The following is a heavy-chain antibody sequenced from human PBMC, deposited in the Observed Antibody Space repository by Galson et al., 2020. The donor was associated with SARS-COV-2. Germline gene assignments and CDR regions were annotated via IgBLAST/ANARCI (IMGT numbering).Heavy chain of an antibody. CDR2: ISYDGSNK. V-gene: IGHV3-30-3*01. CDR1: GFTFSSYA. Sequence: GESLKISCAASGFTFSSYAMHWVRQAPGKGLEWVAVISYDGSNKYYADSVKGRFTISRDNSKNTLYLQMNSLRAEDTAVYYCARGYSGSYWTYFDYWGQGTLVTVSS. CDR3: ARGYSGSYWTYFDY. J-gene: IGHJ4*02. D-gene: IGHD1-26*01.